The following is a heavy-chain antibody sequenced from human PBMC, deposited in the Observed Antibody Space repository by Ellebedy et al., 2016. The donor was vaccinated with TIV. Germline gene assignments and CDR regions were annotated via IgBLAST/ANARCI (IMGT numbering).Heavy chain of an antibody. CDR2: ISGSGGST. V-gene: IGHV3-23*01. CDR3: AKVGVMTTVTSRFDY. D-gene: IGHD4-17*01. Sequence: PGGSLRLSCAASGFTFSSYAMSWVRQAPGKGLEWVSGISGSGGSTYYADSVKGRFTISRDNSKNTLYLQMNSLRAEDTAVYYCAKVGVMTTVTSRFDYWGQGTLVTVSS. J-gene: IGHJ4*02. CDR1: GFTFSSYA.